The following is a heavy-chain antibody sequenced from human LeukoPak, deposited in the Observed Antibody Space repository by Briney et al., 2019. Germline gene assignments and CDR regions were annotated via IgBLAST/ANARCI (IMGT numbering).Heavy chain of an antibody. CDR3: AKGEGGMTTVTD. CDR2: ISGSGGRI. CDR1: GFTFSSYE. Sequence: QPGGSLRLSCAASGFTFSSYEMNWVRQAPGKGLEWVSGISGSGGRIYYADSVKGRFTISRDNSKNTLYLQMNSLRAEDTAVYYCAKGEGGMTTVTDWGQGTLVTVSS. V-gene: IGHV3-23*01. J-gene: IGHJ4*02. D-gene: IGHD4-11*01.